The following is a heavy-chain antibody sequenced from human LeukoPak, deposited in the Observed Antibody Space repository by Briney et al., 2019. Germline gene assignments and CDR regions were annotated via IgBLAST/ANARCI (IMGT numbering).Heavy chain of an antibody. Sequence: GESLKISCKGSGYSFTNYWIGWVRQMSGKGLEWMGIIYPGDSDTTYSPSFQGQVTISVDKSSSTAYLQWSSLQASDTAMYYCASPYTTSWLNGFDYWGQGTLVTVSS. D-gene: IGHD6-13*01. CDR1: GYSFTNYW. J-gene: IGHJ4*02. CDR2: IYPGDSDT. V-gene: IGHV5-51*01. CDR3: ASPYTTSWLNGFDY.